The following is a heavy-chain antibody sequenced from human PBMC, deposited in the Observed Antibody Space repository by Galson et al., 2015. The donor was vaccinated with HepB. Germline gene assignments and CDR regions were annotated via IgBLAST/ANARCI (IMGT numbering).Heavy chain of an antibody. Sequence: CAISGDSVSSNSAAWNWIRQSPSRGLEWLGRTYYRSKWYNDYAVSVKSRITINPDTSKNQFSLQLNSVTPEDTAVYYCARESGAAWYYYDSSGYYPNIRFDYWGQGTLVTLSS. J-gene: IGHJ4*02. CDR1: GDSVSSNSAA. V-gene: IGHV6-1*01. CDR3: ARESGAAWYYYDSSGYYPNIRFDY. CDR2: TYYRSKWYN. D-gene: IGHD3-22*01.